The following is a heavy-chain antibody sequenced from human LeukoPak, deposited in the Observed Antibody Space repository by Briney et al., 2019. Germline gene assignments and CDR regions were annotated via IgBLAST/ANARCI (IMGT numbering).Heavy chain of an antibody. V-gene: IGHV3-23*01. J-gene: IGHJ4*02. Sequence: GGSLRLSCAASGFTFSSYAMSWVRQAPGKGLEWDSAISGIGGSTYYADSVKGRFTISRDNSKNTLYLQMNSLRAEDTAVYYCAKDAPVNIVVVPAANSWGQGTLVTVSS. D-gene: IGHD2-2*01. CDR1: GFTFSSYA. CDR2: ISGIGGST. CDR3: AKDAPVNIVVVPAANS.